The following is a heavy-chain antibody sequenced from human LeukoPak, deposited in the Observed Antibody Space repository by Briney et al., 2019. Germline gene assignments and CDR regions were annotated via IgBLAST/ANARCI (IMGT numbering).Heavy chain of an antibody. J-gene: IGHJ4*02. CDR3: VKVRGRARVGYFDY. D-gene: IGHD1-26*01. CDR1: GFTFSSYS. Sequence: GGSLRLSCATSGFTFSSYSMNWVRQAPGKGLVWVSRINKDGSVTDYAESVKGRFSISRDNAKNTLYLQMNSLRVEDTAIYYCVKVRGRARVGYFDYWGQGTLVTVSS. CDR2: INKDGSVT. V-gene: IGHV3-74*01.